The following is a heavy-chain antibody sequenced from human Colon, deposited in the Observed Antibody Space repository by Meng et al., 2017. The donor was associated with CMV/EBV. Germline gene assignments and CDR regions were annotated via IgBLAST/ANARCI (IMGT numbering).Heavy chain of an antibody. V-gene: IGHV4-34*01. CDR1: GGSLRCYY. J-gene: IGHJ4*02. CDR3: ASILSAAAAGGWGGY. D-gene: IGHD6-13*01. CDR2: IKHSGST. Sequence: LPAWGAGLLKPSAILSLPWAVYGGSLRCYYWSWIRHPPGKGLELIGEIKHSGSTNYNPSLKSRVTISVDTSKNQFSLKLSSVTAADTAVYYCASILSAAAAGGWGGYWGQGTLVTVSS.